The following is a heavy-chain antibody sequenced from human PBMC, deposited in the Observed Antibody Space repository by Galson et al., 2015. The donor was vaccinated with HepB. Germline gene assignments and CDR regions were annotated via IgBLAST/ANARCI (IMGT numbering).Heavy chain of an antibody. Sequence: TLSLTCTVSGGSISSSSYYWGWIRQPPGKGLEWIGSIYYSGSTYYNPSLKSRVTISVDTSKNQFSLKLSSVTAADTAVYYCANSPQYYYDSSSRYFDLWGRGTLVTVSS. D-gene: IGHD3-22*01. CDR2: IYYSGST. V-gene: IGHV4-39*01. CDR1: GGSISSSSYY. J-gene: IGHJ2*01. CDR3: ANSPQYYYDSSSRYFDL.